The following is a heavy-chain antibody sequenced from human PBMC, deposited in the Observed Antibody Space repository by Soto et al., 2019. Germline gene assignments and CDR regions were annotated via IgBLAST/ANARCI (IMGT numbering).Heavy chain of an antibody. CDR1: GYTFTSYY. V-gene: IGHV1-46*01. J-gene: IGHJ4*02. D-gene: IGHD4-17*01. CDR2: INPSGGST. CDR3: ARERVQYGDYVWYFDY. Sequence: QVQLVQSGAEVKKPGASVKVSCKASGYTFTSYYMHWVRQAPGQGLEWMGIINPSGGSTSYAQKFQGRVTMTRDTSTSTVYMELSSLRSEDTAVYYCARERVQYGDYVWYFDYWGQGTLVTVSS.